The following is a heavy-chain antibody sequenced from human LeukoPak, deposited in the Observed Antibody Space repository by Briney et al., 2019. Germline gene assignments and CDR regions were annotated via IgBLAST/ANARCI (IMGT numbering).Heavy chain of an antibody. V-gene: IGHV3-15*01. CDR1: GFTFSNAW. J-gene: IGHJ6*02. CDR2: IKSKTDGGTT. Sequence: GGSLRLSCAASGFTFSNAWMSWVRQAPGKGLEWVGRIKSKTDGGTTDYAAPVKGRFTISRDDSKNTLYLQMNSLRAEDTAVYNCAKVASSSWYLYYYYGMDVWGQGTTVTVSS. CDR3: AKVASSSWYLYYYYGMDV. D-gene: IGHD6-13*01.